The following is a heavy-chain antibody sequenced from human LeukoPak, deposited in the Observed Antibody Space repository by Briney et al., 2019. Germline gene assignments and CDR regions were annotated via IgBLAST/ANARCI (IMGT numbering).Heavy chain of an antibody. Sequence: SETLSLTCTVSGGSISSSSYYWGWIRRPPGKGLEWIGSIYYSGSTYYNPSLKSRVTISVDTSKNQFSLKLSSVTAADTAVYYCARAWEPGWYNWFDPWGQGTLVTVSS. CDR2: IYYSGST. V-gene: IGHV4-39*07. CDR3: ARAWEPGWYNWFDP. CDR1: GGSISSSSYY. D-gene: IGHD1-26*01. J-gene: IGHJ5*02.